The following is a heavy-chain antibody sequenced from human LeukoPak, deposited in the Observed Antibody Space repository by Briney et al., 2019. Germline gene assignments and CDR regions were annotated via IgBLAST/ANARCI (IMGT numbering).Heavy chain of an antibody. CDR3: VREGTVTRLRWFDP. V-gene: IGHV1-2*02. CDR1: GYTFTAYY. D-gene: IGHD4-17*01. Sequence: ASVKVSCKASGYTFTAYYVHWVRQAPGQGLEWMGWINPQSGGTTYAQNFQGRVTMTSDTSISTVYMEPRSLISDDTAVYYCVREGTVTRLRWFDPWGQGTLVTVSS. J-gene: IGHJ5*02. CDR2: INPQSGGT.